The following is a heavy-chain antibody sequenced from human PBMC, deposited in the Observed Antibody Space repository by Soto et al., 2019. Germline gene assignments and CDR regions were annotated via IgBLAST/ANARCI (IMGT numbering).Heavy chain of an antibody. Sequence: GGSLRLSCAASGFTFSSYSMNWVRQAPGKGLEWVSSISSSSSYIYYADSVKGRFTISRDNAKNSLYLQMNSLRAEDTAVYYCAKPRQITSLLLYYFDYWGQGTLVTVSS. J-gene: IGHJ4*02. CDR1: GFTFSSYS. CDR3: AKPRQITSLLLYYFDY. D-gene: IGHD2-15*01. V-gene: IGHV3-21*01. CDR2: ISSSSSYI.